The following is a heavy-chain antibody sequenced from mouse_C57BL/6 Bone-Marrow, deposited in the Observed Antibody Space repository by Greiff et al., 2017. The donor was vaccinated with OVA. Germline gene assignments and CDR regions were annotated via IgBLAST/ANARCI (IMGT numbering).Heavy chain of an antibody. CDR3: VRHGPYYYGSSEYYFDD. Sequence: EVQGVESGGGLVQPKGSLKLSCAASGFSFNTYATNWVRQAPGKGLEWVARIRSKSNNYATYYADSVKDRFTISRDDSESMLYLQMNNLKTENTAMYYCVRHGPYYYGSSEYYFDDWGQGTTLTVSS. V-gene: IGHV10-1*01. CDR1: GFSFNTYA. J-gene: IGHJ2*01. CDR2: IRSKSNNYAT. D-gene: IGHD1-1*01.